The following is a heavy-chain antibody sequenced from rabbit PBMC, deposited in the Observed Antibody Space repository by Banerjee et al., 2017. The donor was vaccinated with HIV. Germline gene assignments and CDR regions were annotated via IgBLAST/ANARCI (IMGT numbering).Heavy chain of an antibody. CDR3: ARDPSSLAYYDL. D-gene: IGHD1-1*01. J-gene: IGHJ4*01. Sequence: QSLEESGGDLVKPGASLTLTCTASGFSFSSSDWICWVRQAPGKGLEWIACIYTGSSGSTYYASWAKGRFIISKSTSLKTVDLKMTSLTAADTATYFCARDPSSLAYYDLWGPGTLVTVS. CDR2: IYTGSSGST. V-gene: IGHV1S40*01. CDR1: GFSFSSSDW.